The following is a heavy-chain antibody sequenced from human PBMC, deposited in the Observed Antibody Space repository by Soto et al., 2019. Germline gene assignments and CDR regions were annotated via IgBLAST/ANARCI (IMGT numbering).Heavy chain of an antibody. CDR3: AINTQDLVATIPDYYYYMDF. J-gene: IGHJ6*03. CDR1: GYTFTGYY. CDR2: INPNSGGT. V-gene: IGHV1-2*04. Sequence: ASVKVSFKASGYTFTGYYMHWVRQAPGQGLEWMGWINPNSGGTNYAQKFQGWVTMTRDTSISTAYMELSRLRSDDTAVYYCAINTQDLVATIPDYYYYMDFWGKGTTVTGSS. D-gene: IGHD5-12*01.